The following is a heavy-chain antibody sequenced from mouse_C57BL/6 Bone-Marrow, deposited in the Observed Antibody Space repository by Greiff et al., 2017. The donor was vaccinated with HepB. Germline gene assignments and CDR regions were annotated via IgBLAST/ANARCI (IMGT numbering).Heavy chain of an antibody. J-gene: IGHJ2*01. V-gene: IGHV1-26*01. Sequence: VQLQQSGPELVKPGASVKISCKASGYTFTDYYMNWVKQSHGKSLEWIGDINPNNGGTSYNQKFKGKATLTVDKSSSTAYMELRSLTSEDSAVYYCARRGGFITTVVAPYYFDYWGQGTTLTVSS. CDR2: INPNNGGT. CDR3: ARRGGFITTVVAPYYFDY. CDR1: GYTFTDYY. D-gene: IGHD1-1*01.